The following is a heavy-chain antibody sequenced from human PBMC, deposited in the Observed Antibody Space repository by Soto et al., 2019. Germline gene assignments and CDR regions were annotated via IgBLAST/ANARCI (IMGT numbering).Heavy chain of an antibody. D-gene: IGHD3-22*01. CDR2: IIPIFGTA. J-gene: IGHJ3*02. CDR1: GGTFSSYA. Sequence: SVKVSCKASGGTFSSYAISWVRQAPGQGLEWMGGIIPIFGTANYAQKFQGRVTITADESTSTAYMELSSLRSEDTAVYYCARDRGYYYGSSGYPGNAFDIWGQGTMVTVSS. V-gene: IGHV1-69*13. CDR3: ARDRGYYYGSSGYPGNAFDI.